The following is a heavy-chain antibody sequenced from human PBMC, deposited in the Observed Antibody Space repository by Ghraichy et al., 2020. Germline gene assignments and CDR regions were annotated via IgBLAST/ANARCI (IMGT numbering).Heavy chain of an antibody. V-gene: IGHV4-59*01. Sequence: SETLSLTCTVSGGSISSFHWSWIRQPPGKGLEWIGYIYYSGSTNYNPSLKSRVTISVDTSKNQFSLKLSSVTAADTAVYYCAREMFIVGVTKGPVWGQGTLATFSS. J-gene: IGHJ4*02. CDR1: GGSISSFH. D-gene: IGHD1-26*01. CDR3: AREMFIVGVTKGPV. CDR2: IYYSGST.